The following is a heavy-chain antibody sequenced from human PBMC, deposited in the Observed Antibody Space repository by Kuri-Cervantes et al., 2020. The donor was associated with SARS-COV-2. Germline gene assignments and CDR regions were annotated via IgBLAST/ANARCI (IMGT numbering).Heavy chain of an antibody. D-gene: IGHD2-2*01. J-gene: IGHJ5*02. V-gene: IGHV3-7*01. CDR3: ARQKYQLLYNWFDP. CDR1: GFTFSGYW. Sequence: LSLTCAASGFTFSGYWMSWVRQAPGKGLEWVANIKQDGSEKYYADSVKGRFTISRDNSKNTLYLQMNSLRAEDTAVYYCARQKYQLLYNWFDPWGQGTLVTVSS. CDR2: IKQDGSEK.